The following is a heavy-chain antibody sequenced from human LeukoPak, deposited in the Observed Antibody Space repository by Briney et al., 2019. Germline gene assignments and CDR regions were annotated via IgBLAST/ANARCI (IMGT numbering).Heavy chain of an antibody. D-gene: IGHD1-14*01. CDR1: GGSISSSSYY. V-gene: IGHV4-39*01. CDR2: IYYSGST. J-gene: IGHJ5*02. Sequence: SEILSLTCTVSGGSISSSSYYWGWIRQPPGKGLEWIGSIYYSGSTYYNPSLKSRVTISVDTSKNQFSLKLSSVTAADTAVYYCARPIRTLLSWFDPWGQGTLVTVSS. CDR3: ARPIRTLLSWFDP.